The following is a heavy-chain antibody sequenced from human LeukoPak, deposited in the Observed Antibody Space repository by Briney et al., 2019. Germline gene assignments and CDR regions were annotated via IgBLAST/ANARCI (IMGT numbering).Heavy chain of an antibody. CDR3: ARDRDDSSGYYDEYYFDY. CDR1: GFTFSSYS. D-gene: IGHD3-22*01. V-gene: IGHV3-21*01. Sequence: PGGSLRLSCAASGFTFSSYSMNWVRQAPGKGLEWVSSISSSSSYIYYADSVKGRFTISRDNSKNTLYLQMNSLRAEDTAVYYCARDRDDSSGYYDEYYFDYWGQGTLVTVSS. CDR2: ISSSSSYI. J-gene: IGHJ4*02.